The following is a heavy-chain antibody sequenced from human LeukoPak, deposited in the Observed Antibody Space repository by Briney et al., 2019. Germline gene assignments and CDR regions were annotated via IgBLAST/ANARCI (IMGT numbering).Heavy chain of an antibody. CDR1: GGSISSYY. CDR3: ARHSLAPYYYYYGMDV. J-gene: IGHJ6*02. Sequence: SETLSLTCTVSGGSISSYYWSWIRQPPGKGLEWIGYIYYSGSTNYNPSLKSRVTISVDASKNQFSLKLSSVTAADTAVYYCARHSLAPYYYYYGMDVWGQGTTVTVSS. CDR2: IYYSGST. V-gene: IGHV4-59*08.